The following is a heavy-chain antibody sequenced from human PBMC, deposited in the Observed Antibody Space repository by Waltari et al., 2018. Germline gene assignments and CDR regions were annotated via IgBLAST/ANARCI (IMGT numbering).Heavy chain of an antibody. V-gene: IGHV3-21*01. CDR1: GFTFSSYS. CDR2: ISSSSSYI. J-gene: IGHJ4*02. D-gene: IGHD2-8*01. Sequence: EVQLVESGGGLVKPGGSLRLSCAASGFTFSSYSMNWVRQAPGKGLEWVSSISSSSSYIYYADSVKGRFTISRDNAKNSLYLQMNSLRAEDTAVYYCARGPQVPPMVYAISDYFDYWGQGTLVTVSS. CDR3: ARGPQVPPMVYAISDYFDY.